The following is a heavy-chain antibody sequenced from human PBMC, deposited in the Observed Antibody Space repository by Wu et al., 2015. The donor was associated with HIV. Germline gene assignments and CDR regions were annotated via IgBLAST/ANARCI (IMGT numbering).Heavy chain of an antibody. CDR1: GGSFSGYY. D-gene: IGHD3-9*01. CDR3: ARGVGRRRLILRYEENYFDY. CDR2: IDHSESA. J-gene: IGHJ4*02. V-gene: IGHV4-34*02. Sequence: QVQLQQWGAGLLKPSETLSLTCGVNGGSFSGYYRIWIRQPPGKGLEWIGDIDHSESATYNPSLKSRVTISGDTSKKQFFLNLKSVTAADTAVYYCARGVGRRRLILRYEENYFDYWGQGTLVTVSS.